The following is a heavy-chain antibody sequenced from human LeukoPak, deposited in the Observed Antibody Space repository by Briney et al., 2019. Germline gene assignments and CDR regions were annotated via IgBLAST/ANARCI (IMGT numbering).Heavy chain of an antibody. CDR1: GYTFTSYG. D-gene: IGHD6-25*01. CDR2: ISAYNGNT. J-gene: IGHJ6*02. V-gene: IGHV1-18*01. CDR3: ARDERHSPDV. Sequence: ASVKVSCKASGYTFTSYGISWVRQAPGQGLEWMGWISAYNGNTNYAQKLQGRVTMTTDTSTSTVYMDLRSLRSDGTAVYYCARDERHSPDVWGQGTTVTVSS.